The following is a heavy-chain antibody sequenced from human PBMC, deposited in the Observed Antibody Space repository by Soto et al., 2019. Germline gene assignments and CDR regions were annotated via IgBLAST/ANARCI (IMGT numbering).Heavy chain of an antibody. J-gene: IGHJ4*02. CDR2: IIPIFGTA. Sequence: SVKVSCKASGGTFSSYSISWVRQAPGQGLEWMGGIIPIFGTANYAQKFQGRVTITADESTSTAYMELSSLRSEDTAVYYCARDRCYYDSSGYCPFDYWGQGTLVTVSS. CDR1: GGTFSSYS. V-gene: IGHV1-69*13. D-gene: IGHD3-22*01. CDR3: ARDRCYYDSSGYCPFDY.